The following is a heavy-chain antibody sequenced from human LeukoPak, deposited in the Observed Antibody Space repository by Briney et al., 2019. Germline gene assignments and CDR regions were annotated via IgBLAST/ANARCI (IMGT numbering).Heavy chain of an antibody. D-gene: IGHD2-2*01. J-gene: IGHJ4*02. CDR2: MNPNSGNT. Sequence: ASVKVSCKAPGYTFISYDINWVRQATGQGLECMGWMNPNSGNTGYAQKFQGRVTMTRNTSISTAYMELSSLRSEDTAIYYCARGGPYCSSASCYRDWGQGTLVTVSS. V-gene: IGHV1-8*01. CDR3: ARGGPYCSSASCYRD. CDR1: GYTFISYD.